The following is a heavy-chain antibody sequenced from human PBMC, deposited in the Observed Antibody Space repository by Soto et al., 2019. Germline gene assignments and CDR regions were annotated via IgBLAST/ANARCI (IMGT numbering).Heavy chain of an antibody. D-gene: IGHD3-16*02. CDR3: AKVRPYYDYIWGSYRGAGLAFDI. Sequence: GGSLRLSCAASGFTFSSYAMSWVRQAPGKGLEWVSAISGSGGSTYYADSVKGRFTISRDNSKNTLYLQMNSLRAEDTAVYYCAKVRPYYDYIWGSYRGAGLAFDIWGQGTMVTVSS. CDR1: GFTFSSYA. CDR2: ISGSGGST. J-gene: IGHJ3*02. V-gene: IGHV3-23*01.